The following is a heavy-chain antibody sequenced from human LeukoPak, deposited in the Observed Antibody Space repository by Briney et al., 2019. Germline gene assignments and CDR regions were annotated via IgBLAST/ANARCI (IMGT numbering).Heavy chain of an antibody. V-gene: IGHV1-2*02. Sequence: ASVKVSCKASGYTFTGYYMHWVRQAPGQGLEWMGWINPNSGGTNYAQKFQGRVTMTRDTSISTAYMELSRLRSDDTAVYYCARVDGYSSSSSWYRGYYYYGMDVWGQGTTVTVSS. J-gene: IGHJ6*02. CDR1: GYTFTGYY. CDR3: ARVDGYSSSSSWYRGYYYYGMDV. CDR2: INPNSGGT. D-gene: IGHD6-6*01.